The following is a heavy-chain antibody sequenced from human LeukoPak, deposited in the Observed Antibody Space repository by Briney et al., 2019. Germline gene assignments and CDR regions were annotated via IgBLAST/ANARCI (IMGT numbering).Heavy chain of an antibody. Sequence: SETLSPTCAVYGGSFSGYYWSWIRQPPGKGLEWIGEINHSGSTNYNPSLKSRVTISVDTSKNQFSLKLSSVTAADTAVYYCATSLLYYYGSGSYSLEYFQHWGQGTLVTVSS. V-gene: IGHV4-34*01. CDR1: GGSFSGYY. CDR2: INHSGST. D-gene: IGHD3-10*01. CDR3: ATSLLYYYGSGSYSLEYFQH. J-gene: IGHJ1*01.